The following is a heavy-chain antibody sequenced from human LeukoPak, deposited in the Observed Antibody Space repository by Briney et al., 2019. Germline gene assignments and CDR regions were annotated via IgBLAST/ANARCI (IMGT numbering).Heavy chain of an antibody. J-gene: IGHJ5*02. V-gene: IGHV3-9*03. CDR2: ISWNSGSI. CDR1: GFTFDDYA. Sequence: GGSLRLSCAASGFTFDDYAMHWVRQAPGKGLEWVSGISWNSGSIGYADSVKGRFTISRDNAKNSLYLQMNSLRAEDMALYYCAKDDYSSSWYGSGWFDPWGQGTLVTVSS. D-gene: IGHD6-13*01. CDR3: AKDDYSSSWYGSGWFDP.